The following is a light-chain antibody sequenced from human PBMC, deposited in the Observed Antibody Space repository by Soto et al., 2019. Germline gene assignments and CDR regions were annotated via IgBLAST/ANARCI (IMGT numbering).Light chain of an antibody. CDR2: GAS. CDR3: QQYHNWPPIT. V-gene: IGKV3D-15*01. Sequence: EIVMTQSPATLSVSPGERATLSCRASQSVSSNLAWYQQKPGQAPRLLFYGASTRATGIPARFSGSGSGTEFTLTISSLQSEDFAVYYCQQYHNWPPITFGQGRRLENK. CDR1: QSVSSN. J-gene: IGKJ5*01.